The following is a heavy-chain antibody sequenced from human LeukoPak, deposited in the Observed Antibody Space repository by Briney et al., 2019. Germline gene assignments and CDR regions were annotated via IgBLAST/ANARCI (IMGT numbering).Heavy chain of an antibody. CDR3: AREGYGYGPTLGY. D-gene: IGHD5-18*01. V-gene: IGHV3-48*02. CDR2: ISSSSSPTTI. CDR1: GFTFRSYS. Sequence: HSGGSLRLSCAPSGFTFRSYSMHWARQAPGRGLEWVSYISSSSSPTTISYANSVKGRFSISRDNAKNSLFLQMISLRDEDTAVYYCAREGYGYGPTLGYWGQGTLVTVSS. J-gene: IGHJ4*02.